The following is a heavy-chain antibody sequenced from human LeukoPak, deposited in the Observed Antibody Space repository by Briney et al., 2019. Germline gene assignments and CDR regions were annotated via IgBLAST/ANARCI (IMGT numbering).Heavy chain of an antibody. J-gene: IGHJ4*02. V-gene: IGHV3-23*01. D-gene: IGHD5-12*01. CDR1: GFTFSSYA. CDR3: AKKWLFGFDY. Sequence: GGSLRLSCAASGFTFSSYAMSWVRQAPGKGLEWVSAISGSGGSTYYADSVRGRFTISGDNSKNTLYLQMNSLRAEDTAVYYCAKKWLFGFDYWGQGTLVTVSS. CDR2: ISGSGGST.